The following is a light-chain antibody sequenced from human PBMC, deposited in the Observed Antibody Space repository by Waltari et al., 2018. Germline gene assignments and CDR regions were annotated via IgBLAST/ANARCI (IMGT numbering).Light chain of an antibody. CDR3: MQALQTPFI. Sequence: DIVMTQSPLSLPVTPGEPASISCSPSQSLLHGNGLNYLDWYLQKPGQSPQLLIYLGSNRASGVPDRISGSGSGTDFTLKISRVEADDVGVYYCMQALQTPFIFGPGTKLDVK. J-gene: IGKJ3*01. V-gene: IGKV2-28*01. CDR2: LGS. CDR1: QSLLHGNGLNY.